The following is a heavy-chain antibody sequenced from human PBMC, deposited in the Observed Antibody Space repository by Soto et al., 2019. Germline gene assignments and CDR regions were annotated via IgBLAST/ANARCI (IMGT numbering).Heavy chain of an antibody. V-gene: IGHV3-23*01. D-gene: IGHD6-6*01. CDR3: AKDPFPGRPRAYYGMDV. CDR2: ISGSGSST. J-gene: IGHJ6*02. CDR1: RFTFSSYA. Sequence: GALRLSCAGSRFTFSSYASSSACQALGEGLEWVSTISGSGSSTYYADSVKGRFTISRDNSKNTLYLQMNSLRAEDTAVYYCAKDPFPGRPRAYYGMDVWGQGTTVTVSS.